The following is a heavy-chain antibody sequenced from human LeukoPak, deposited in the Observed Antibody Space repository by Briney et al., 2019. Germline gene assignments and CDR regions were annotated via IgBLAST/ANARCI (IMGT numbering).Heavy chain of an antibody. J-gene: IGHJ4*02. V-gene: IGHV3-48*03. CDR1: GFTFSNHE. D-gene: IGHD1-26*01. Sequence: PGGSLRLSCAVSGFTFSNHEMNWVRQAPGKGLEWVSYIPSSGSTIYYADSVKGRFTISRDNAKNSLYLQMNSLRAEDTAVYYCARRLSIVGANFFDYWGQGTLVTVSS. CDR2: IPSSGSTI. CDR3: ARRLSIVGANFFDY.